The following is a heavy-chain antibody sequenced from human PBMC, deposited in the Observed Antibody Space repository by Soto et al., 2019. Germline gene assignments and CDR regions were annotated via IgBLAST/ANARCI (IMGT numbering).Heavy chain of an antibody. Sequence: GASVTVSGKVSGYTLTQLSMPRVRLAPGKGLAWMGGFDPEDGATIYAETFRGRVTMTEETSTDTTYMELSRLRSDDTAVYYCAREGDYSNYYFDYWGQGTLVTVSS. CDR3: AREGDYSNYYFDY. CDR1: GYTLTQLS. V-gene: IGHV1-24*01. D-gene: IGHD4-4*01. J-gene: IGHJ4*02. CDR2: FDPEDGAT.